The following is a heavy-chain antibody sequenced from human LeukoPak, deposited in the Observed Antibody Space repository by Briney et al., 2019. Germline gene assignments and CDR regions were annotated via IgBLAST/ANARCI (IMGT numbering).Heavy chain of an antibody. V-gene: IGHV1-18*01. CDR3: AISEDPSVAVAARGGY. CDR2: HSAYNGNT. J-gene: IGHJ4*02. CDR1: GDTFSSYA. D-gene: IGHD6-19*01. Sequence: ASLKLPCKTSGDTFSSYATGWVRPGPGQGLGWVCWHSAYNGNTSYAQKLKGRVTTTTDKSTSPAYMERRSLRSDDTAVYYCAISEDPSVAVAARGGYWGQGTLVTVSS.